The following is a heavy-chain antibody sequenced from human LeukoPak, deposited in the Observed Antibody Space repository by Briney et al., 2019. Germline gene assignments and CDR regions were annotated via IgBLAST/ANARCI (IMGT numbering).Heavy chain of an antibody. CDR3: AKVRTNWNDADFDY. CDR1: GFTFSSYA. CDR2: ISGSGGST. J-gene: IGHJ4*02. V-gene: IGHV3-23*01. Sequence: PGGSLRLSCAASGFTFSSYAMSWVRQAPGEGLEWVSAISGSGGSTYYADSVKGRFTISRDNSKNTLYLQMNSLRAEDTAVYYCAKVRTNWNDADFDYWGQGTLVTVSS. D-gene: IGHD1-20*01.